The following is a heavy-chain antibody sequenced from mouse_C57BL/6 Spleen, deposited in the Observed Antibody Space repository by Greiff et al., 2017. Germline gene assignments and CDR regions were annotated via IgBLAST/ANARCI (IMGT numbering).Heavy chain of an antibody. CDR2: INPNNGGT. CDR3: ARHYSNYDYWYFDV. D-gene: IGHD2-5*01. Sequence: VQLQQSGPELVKPGASVKISCKASGYTFTDYYMNWVKQSHGKSLEWIGDINPNNGGTSYNQKFKGKATLTVDKSSSTAYMELRSLTSEDSAVYYCARHYSNYDYWYFDVWGTGTTVTVSS. J-gene: IGHJ1*03. V-gene: IGHV1-26*01. CDR1: GYTFTDYY.